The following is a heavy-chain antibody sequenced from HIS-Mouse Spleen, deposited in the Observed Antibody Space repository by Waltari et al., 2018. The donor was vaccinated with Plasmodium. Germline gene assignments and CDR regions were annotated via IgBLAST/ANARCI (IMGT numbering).Heavy chain of an antibody. CDR2: ISSSSSYI. CDR1: SYYR. Sequence: SYYRMNWVRQAQWKGLEWVSSISSSSSYIYYADSVKGRFTISRDNAKNSLYLQMNSLRAEDTAVYYCAREDILTGYYNDYWYFDLWGRGSLVTVSS. J-gene: IGHJ2*01. CDR3: AREDILTGYYNDYWYFDL. D-gene: IGHD3-9*01. V-gene: IGHV3-21*01.